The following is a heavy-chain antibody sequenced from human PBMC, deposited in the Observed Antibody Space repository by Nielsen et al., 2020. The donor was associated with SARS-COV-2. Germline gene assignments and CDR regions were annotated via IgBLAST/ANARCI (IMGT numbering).Heavy chain of an antibody. CDR2: ISGGNTSL. V-gene: IGHV3-23*01. J-gene: IGHJ4*02. CDR1: GFTFSSYA. D-gene: IGHD3-10*01. Sequence: GESLKISCASSGFTFSSYAMSWVRQAPGKGLEWVSSISGGNTSLYYADSVRGRFTISRDDSKNTLDLQMNSLRAEDTAVYYCAKIMYGDNWYGGPFDYWGQGTLVTVSS. CDR3: AKIMYGDNWYGGPFDY.